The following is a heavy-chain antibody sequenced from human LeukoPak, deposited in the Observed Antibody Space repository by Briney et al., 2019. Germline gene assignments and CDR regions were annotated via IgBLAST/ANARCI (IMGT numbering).Heavy chain of an antibody. D-gene: IGHD6-13*01. CDR3: AKDGAVRIAAAGTGFDP. CDR1: GFTFRSYE. Sequence: GGSLRLSCAASGFTFRSYEMSWVRQAPGKGLEWVPGISGSGDRTYYADSVKGRFTISRDNSKNTLYLQMNSLRAEDTAVYYCAKDGAVRIAAAGTGFDPWGQGTLVTVSS. CDR2: ISGSGDRT. J-gene: IGHJ5*02. V-gene: IGHV3-23*01.